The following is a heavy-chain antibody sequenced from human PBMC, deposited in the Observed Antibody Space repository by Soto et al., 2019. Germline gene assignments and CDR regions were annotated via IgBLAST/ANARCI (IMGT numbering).Heavy chain of an antibody. D-gene: IGHD2-2*01. V-gene: IGHV3-23*01. CDR1: GFPFSSYV. CDR3: PKDSNKSSSPLRGRYFDY. J-gene: IGHJ4*02. Sequence: VGSLRLSCAASGFPFSSYVMAWVRQAPGKGLEGVSGISGGGSNTFYADSVKGRFTISRDNSKNTLLLQMNNLGAEDTAVYYCPKDSNKSSSPLRGRYFDYWGQG. CDR2: ISGGGSNT.